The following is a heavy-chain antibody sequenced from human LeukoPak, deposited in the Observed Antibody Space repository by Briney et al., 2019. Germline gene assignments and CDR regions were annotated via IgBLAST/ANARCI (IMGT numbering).Heavy chain of an antibody. V-gene: IGHV3-43*02. CDR1: GFIFNNYA. Sequence: GGSLRLSCAASGFIFNNYAMSWVRQAPGKGLEWVSLITGDGGGTYHADSVKGRFTISRDNSKNSLYLQMNSLKTEDTALYFCAKDKYYGTGTYRELDYWGQGTLVTVSS. CDR2: ITGDGGGT. CDR3: AKDKYYGTGTYRELDY. D-gene: IGHD3-10*01. J-gene: IGHJ4*02.